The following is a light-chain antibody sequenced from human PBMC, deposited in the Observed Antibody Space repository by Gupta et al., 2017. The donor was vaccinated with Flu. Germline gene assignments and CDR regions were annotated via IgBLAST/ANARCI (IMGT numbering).Light chain of an antibody. V-gene: IGKV3-11*02. CDR2: DAS. CDR3: QQRSNWPWA. J-gene: IGKJ1*01. Sequence: PATLSLSTGERATRACMASQSVSSYLASYQQKPGQAPRLLIYDASNRATGIPARFSGSGSVREFTLTIISREPEDFAVYYFQQRSNWPWAFGQGTKVEIK. CDR1: QSVSSY.